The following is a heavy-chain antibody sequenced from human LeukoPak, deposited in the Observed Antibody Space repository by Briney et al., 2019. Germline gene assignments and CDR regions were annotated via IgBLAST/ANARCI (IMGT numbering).Heavy chain of an antibody. CDR1: GFTFSNYD. Sequence: GGSLRLSCAASGFTFSNYDMHRVRQAAGKGLEWVSGIGTAGDTYYPGSVKGRFTISRENAKNSLYLHMNSLSAGDTAVYYCASSPAYSSSWYAIDNWGQGTLVTVSS. CDR3: ASSPAYSSSWYAIDN. D-gene: IGHD6-13*01. J-gene: IGHJ4*02. V-gene: IGHV3-13*01. CDR2: IGTAGDT.